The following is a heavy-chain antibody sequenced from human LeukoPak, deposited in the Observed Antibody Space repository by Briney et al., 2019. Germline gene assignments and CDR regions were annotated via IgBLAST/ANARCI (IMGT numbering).Heavy chain of an antibody. V-gene: IGHV3-23*01. Sequence: GGFLRLSCAASGFTFSSYAMSWVRQAPGKGLEWVSAISGSGGSTYYADSVKGRFTISRDNSKNTLYLQMNSLRAEDTAVYYCAKDFMTTVTLKWGYWGQGTLVTVSS. CDR2: ISGSGGST. CDR1: GFTFSSYA. D-gene: IGHD4-4*01. CDR3: AKDFMTTVTLKWGY. J-gene: IGHJ4*02.